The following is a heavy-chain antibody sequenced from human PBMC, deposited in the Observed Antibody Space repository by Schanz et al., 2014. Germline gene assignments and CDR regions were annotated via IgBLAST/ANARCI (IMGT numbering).Heavy chain of an antibody. J-gene: IGHJ3*01. Sequence: QVQLVQSGAEVKKPGSSVKVSCQAFGDTFSKYNIMWVRQVPGQGLEWVGWISPYTGNTHYFDKMEGRVTMTTDTSTSTAYMELRSLRSDDTAMYYCATMWGYCTATACQILEVLDVWGQGTMVTVSS. V-gene: IGHV1-18*04. CDR1: GDTFSKYN. CDR3: ATMWGYCTATACQILEVLDV. D-gene: IGHD2-8*02. CDR2: ISPYTGNT.